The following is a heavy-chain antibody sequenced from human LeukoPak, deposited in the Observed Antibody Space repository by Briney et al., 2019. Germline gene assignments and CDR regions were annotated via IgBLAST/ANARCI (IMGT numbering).Heavy chain of an antibody. D-gene: IGHD5-12*01. CDR2: ISYDGSNK. V-gene: IGHV3-30*04. Sequence: GRSLRLSCAASGFTFSSYAMHWVRQAPGKGLEWVAVISYDGSNKYYADSVKGRFTISRDNSKNTLYLQMNSLRAEDTAVYYCASQYSGYGGEFDYWGQGTLVTVSS. CDR3: ASQYSGYGGEFDY. J-gene: IGHJ4*02. CDR1: GFTFSSYA.